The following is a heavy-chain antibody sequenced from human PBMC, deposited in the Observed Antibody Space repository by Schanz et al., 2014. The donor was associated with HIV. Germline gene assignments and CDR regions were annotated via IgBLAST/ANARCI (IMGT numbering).Heavy chain of an antibody. CDR1: GFNFSNYA. CDR2: ISYDGSNK. D-gene: IGHD4-17*01. Sequence: VRLLESGGGLVQPGGSLRLACSASGFNFSNYAMHWVRQTAGKGLAWVPLISYDGSNKNYADSVKGRFTISRDNSKNTLYLQMNSLRREDTAVYYCAKDDYGGNRAVGSFDYWGQGTLVTVSS. J-gene: IGHJ4*02. CDR3: AKDDYGGNRAVGSFDY. V-gene: IGHV3-30-3*01.